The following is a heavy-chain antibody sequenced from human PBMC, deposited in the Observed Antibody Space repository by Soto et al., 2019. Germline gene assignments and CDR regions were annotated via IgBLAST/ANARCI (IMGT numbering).Heavy chain of an antibody. CDR3: WRGSYLDY. CDR1: GFSFGSYA. CDR2: ISGSDGKT. V-gene: IGHV3-23*01. D-gene: IGHD3-16*01. J-gene: IGHJ4*02. Sequence: GSLRLSCAASGFSFGSYALSWVRQAPGKGLAWVSTISGSDGKTFYADSVKGRFSISRDTSQSTLYLQMNSLTADDTAMCHFWRGSYLDYWGQGTRVTVSS.